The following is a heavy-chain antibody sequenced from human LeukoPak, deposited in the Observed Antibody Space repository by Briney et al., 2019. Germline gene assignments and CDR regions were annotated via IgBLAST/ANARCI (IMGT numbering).Heavy chain of an antibody. CDR2: ISYSGTN. CDR1: GDSVSSSSYY. V-gene: IGHV4-39*01. CDR3: ASLGTLRS. J-gene: IGHJ5*02. Sequence: SETLSLTCTVSGDSVSSSSYYWGWIRQPPGKGLEWIGSISYSGTNYNNPSLKSRVSISIDTSKNQLSVKLTSVTAADTAMYYCASLGTLRSWGQGTLVTVSS. D-gene: IGHD7-27*01.